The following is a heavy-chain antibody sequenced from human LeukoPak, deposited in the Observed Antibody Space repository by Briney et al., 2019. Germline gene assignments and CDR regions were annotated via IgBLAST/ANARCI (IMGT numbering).Heavy chain of an antibody. CDR2: INYNGGST. CDR3: ARGMTTMTTYYYYYGMDV. Sequence: PGGSLRLSCAASGFTFDDYGMSWVRQTPGKGLGWVSGINYNGGSTGYADSVKGRFTISRGNAKDSLYLQMNSLRAEDTALYHCARGMTTMTTYYYYYGMDVWGQGTTVTVSS. J-gene: IGHJ6*02. D-gene: IGHD4-17*01. V-gene: IGHV3-20*01. CDR1: GFTFDDYG.